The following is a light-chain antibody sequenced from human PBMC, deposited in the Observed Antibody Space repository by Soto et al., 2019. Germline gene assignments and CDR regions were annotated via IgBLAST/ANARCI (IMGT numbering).Light chain of an antibody. CDR3: LQHNSYPST. V-gene: IGKV1-5*01. CDR1: QSISSW. J-gene: IGKJ1*01. Sequence: DIEMTQSPSTLSASVGDRVTIPCRASQSISSWLAWYQQKPGKAPKLLIYDASSLESGVPSRFSGSGSGTEFTLTISSLQPEDFATYYSLQHNSYPSTCGQGTKV. CDR2: DAS.